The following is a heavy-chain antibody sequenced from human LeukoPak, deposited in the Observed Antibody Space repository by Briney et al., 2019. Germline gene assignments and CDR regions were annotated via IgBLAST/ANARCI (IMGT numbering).Heavy chain of an antibody. CDR2: IYYSGST. Sequence: PSETLSLTCTVSGGSISSYYWSWIRQPPGKGLEWIGFIYYSGSTNYNPSLKSRVTISLDTSKKQFSLKLRSVTAADTAVYYCARDLGGYSHNYYYYYMDVWGKGTTVTISS. CDR1: GGSISSYY. V-gene: IGHV4-59*01. D-gene: IGHD5-18*01. J-gene: IGHJ6*03. CDR3: ARDLGGYSHNYYYYYMDV.